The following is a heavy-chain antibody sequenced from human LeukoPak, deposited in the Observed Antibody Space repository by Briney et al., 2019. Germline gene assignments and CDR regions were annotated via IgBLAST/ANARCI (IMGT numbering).Heavy chain of an antibody. CDR1: GFTFSSYG. Sequence: GSLRLSCAASGFTFSSYGMHWVRQAPGKGLEWVAVISYDGSNKYYVDSVKGRFTISRDNSKNTLYLQMNSLRAEDTAVYYCASDREPSRILLVADYWGQGTLVTVSS. V-gene: IGHV3-30*03. J-gene: IGHJ4*02. D-gene: IGHD2-8*01. CDR3: ASDREPSRILLVADY. CDR2: ISYDGSNK.